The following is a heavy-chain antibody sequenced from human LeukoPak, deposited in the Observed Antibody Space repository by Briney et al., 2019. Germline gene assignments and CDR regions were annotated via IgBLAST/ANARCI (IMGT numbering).Heavy chain of an antibody. V-gene: IGHV3-30*02. Sequence: GGSLRLSCAASGFTFSSYGMHWVRQAPGKGLEWVAFIRYDGSNKYYADFVKGRFTISRDNSKNTLYLQMNSLRAEDTAVYYCARDGYSSSWYMRGFFDYWGQGTLVTVSS. J-gene: IGHJ4*02. CDR3: ARDGYSSSWYMRGFFDY. D-gene: IGHD6-13*01. CDR2: IRYDGSNK. CDR1: GFTFSSYG.